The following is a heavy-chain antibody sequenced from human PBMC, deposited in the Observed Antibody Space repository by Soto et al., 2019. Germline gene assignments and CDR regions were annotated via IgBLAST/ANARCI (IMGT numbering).Heavy chain of an antibody. Sequence: GGSLRLSCAASGFTFSSYAMSWVRQAPGKGLEWVGRIKSKTDGGTVEYAAPVKDRFTISRDDSENTLYLQMNSLKSEDTAVYYCSHGYYQYFESWGQGTLVTVSS. J-gene: IGHJ4*02. D-gene: IGHD5-18*01. V-gene: IGHV3-15*01. CDR3: SHGYYQYFES. CDR1: GFTFSSYA. CDR2: IKSKTDGGTV.